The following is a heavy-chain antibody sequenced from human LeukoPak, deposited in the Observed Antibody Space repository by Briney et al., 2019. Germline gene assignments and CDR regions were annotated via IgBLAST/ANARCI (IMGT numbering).Heavy chain of an antibody. CDR3: ARELDIVVVPAAKNYYYYYGMDV. J-gene: IGHJ6*02. Sequence: SETLSLTCTVSGVSISSYYWSWIRQPAGKGLEWIGRIYTSGSTNYNPSLKSRVTMSVDTSKNQFSLKLSSVTAADTAVYYCARELDIVVVPAAKNYYYYYGMDVWGQGTTVTVSS. V-gene: IGHV4-4*07. D-gene: IGHD2-2*03. CDR2: IYTSGST. CDR1: GVSISSYY.